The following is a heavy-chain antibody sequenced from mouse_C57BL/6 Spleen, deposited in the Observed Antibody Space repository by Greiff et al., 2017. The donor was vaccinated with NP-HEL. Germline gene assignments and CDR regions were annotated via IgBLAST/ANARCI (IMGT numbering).Heavy chain of an antibody. J-gene: IGHJ3*01. CDR1: GYAFSSYW. CDR2: IYPGDGDT. CDR3: ARSYYSNYVGAY. V-gene: IGHV1-80*01. Sequence: VKLQESGAELVKPGASVKISCKASGYAFSSYWMNWVKQRPGKGLEWIGQIYPGDGDTNYNGKFKGKATLTADKSSSTAYMQLSSLTSEDSAVYFCARSYYSNYVGAYWGQGTLVTVSA. D-gene: IGHD2-5*01.